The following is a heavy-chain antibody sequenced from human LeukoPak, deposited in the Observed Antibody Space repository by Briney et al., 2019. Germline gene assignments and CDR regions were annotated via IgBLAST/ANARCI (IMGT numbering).Heavy chain of an antibody. J-gene: IGHJ4*02. Sequence: PSETLSLTCTVSGDSISSSTYYWGWIRQPPGKGLEWIGGVYYSGSTYYNPSLKSRVTISVDTSKNQFSLKLSSVTAADTAVYYCARDHGCRYDILTGYCPFDYWGQGTLVTVSS. CDR1: GDSISSSTYY. V-gene: IGHV4-39*07. CDR2: VYYSGST. D-gene: IGHD3-9*01. CDR3: ARDHGCRYDILTGYCPFDY.